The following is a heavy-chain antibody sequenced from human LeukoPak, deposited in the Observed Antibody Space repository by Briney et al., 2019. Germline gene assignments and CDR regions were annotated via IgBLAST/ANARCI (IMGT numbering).Heavy chain of an antibody. Sequence: GGSLRLSCAGSGFPFSSYAMSWVRQAPGNGLEWVSTVSSNGGNTYYAASVKGRFTISRDFSKNTVFLHMNSLRAEDTAMYYCATGDDSGYYDYFDYWGQGALVTVSS. J-gene: IGHJ4*02. CDR3: ATGDDSGYYDYFDY. V-gene: IGHV3-23*01. CDR1: GFPFSSYA. CDR2: VSSNGGNT. D-gene: IGHD3-22*01.